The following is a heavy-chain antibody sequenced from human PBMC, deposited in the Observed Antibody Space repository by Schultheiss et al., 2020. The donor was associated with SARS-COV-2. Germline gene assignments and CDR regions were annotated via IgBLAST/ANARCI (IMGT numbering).Heavy chain of an antibody. Sequence: GGSLRLSCAASGFTFSSYSMNWVRQAPGKGLEWVSSISSSSSYIYYADSVKGRFTISRDNAKNSLYLQMNSLRAEDTAVYYCARDMLGDFWGGYRAHDAFDIWGQGTMVTVAS. CDR1: GFTFSSYS. CDR2: ISSSSSYI. CDR3: ARDMLGDFWGGYRAHDAFDI. J-gene: IGHJ3*02. D-gene: IGHD3-3*01. V-gene: IGHV3-21*01.